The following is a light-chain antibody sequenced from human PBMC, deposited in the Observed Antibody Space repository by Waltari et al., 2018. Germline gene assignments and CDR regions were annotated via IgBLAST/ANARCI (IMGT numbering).Light chain of an antibody. Sequence: DVLLTQSPVSLPVTLGQPASMSCNASQSLAHSDGNTYLNWFHQRPVQSPRRLISKVSRRDSGVPERFSGSGSGTDFTLIISRVAAEDVGVYYCMQGTHWPQTFGPGTKVEIK. CDR2: KVS. CDR1: QSLAHSDGNTY. J-gene: IGKJ1*01. CDR3: MQGTHWPQT. V-gene: IGKV2-30*02.